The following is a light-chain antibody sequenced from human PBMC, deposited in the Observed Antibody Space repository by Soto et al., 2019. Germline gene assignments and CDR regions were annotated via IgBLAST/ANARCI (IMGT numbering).Light chain of an antibody. Sequence: EIVLTQSPGTLSLSPGERATLSCRASQSVSSNYLAWYQQKPGQAPRLLIYGASSRATGIPDRFSGSGSGTDFTLTISRLAPEDFAVYYCQQYGSSPTTFGQGTKVDIK. CDR2: GAS. J-gene: IGKJ1*01. CDR3: QQYGSSPTT. V-gene: IGKV3-20*01. CDR1: QSVSSNY.